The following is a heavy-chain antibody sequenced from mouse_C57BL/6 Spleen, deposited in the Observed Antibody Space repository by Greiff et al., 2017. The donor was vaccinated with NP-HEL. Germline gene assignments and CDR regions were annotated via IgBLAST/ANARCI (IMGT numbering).Heavy chain of an antibody. J-gene: IGHJ3*01. CDR3: ATKVGLTY. D-gene: IGHD1-3*01. CDR2: ISSGSGTI. V-gene: IGHV5-17*01. Sequence: EVQGVEPGGGLVKPGGSLKLSCAASGFTFSDYGMHWVRQAPEKGLEWVAYISSGSGTIYYADTVKGRFTISVDNASNTLFLQMTSLRSEDTAMFYCATKVGLTYWGQGTLVTVSA. CDR1: GFTFSDYG.